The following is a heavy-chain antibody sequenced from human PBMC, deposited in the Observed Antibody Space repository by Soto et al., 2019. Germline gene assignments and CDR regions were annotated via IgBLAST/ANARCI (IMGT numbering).Heavy chain of an antibody. CDR2: ISYDGTAK. J-gene: IGHJ4*02. Sequence: QVHLVESGGGVVQPGRSLTISCVGSGFAFSTYGMHWVRQAPVKGLEWVALISYDGTAKYYADSVKGRFSISRDHTKQTLPLNIESLRPENTAGYYCAKDFGAGSDSGGQGTLVNDPS. D-gene: IGHD2-21*01. V-gene: IGHV3-30*18. CDR1: GFAFSTYG. CDR3: AKDFGAGSDS.